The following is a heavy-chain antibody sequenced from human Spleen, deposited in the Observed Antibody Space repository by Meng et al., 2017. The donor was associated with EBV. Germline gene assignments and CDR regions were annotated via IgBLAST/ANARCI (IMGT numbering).Heavy chain of an antibody. J-gene: IGHJ5*02. CDR3: ARPFPSWQSPRLDPFGA. D-gene: IGHD6-19*01. CDR1: GDSISSFYY. Sequence: QLQLRESGPGKVKPSEPLSLTCTASGDSISSFYYWGWIRQPPGRGLEWIGSVHYTGSTYYSPSLKSRVTVSVDTSKNQFSLRLTSVTAADTAVYYCARPFPSWQSPRLDPFGAWGQGTLVTVSS. V-gene: IGHV4-39*01. CDR2: VHYTGST.